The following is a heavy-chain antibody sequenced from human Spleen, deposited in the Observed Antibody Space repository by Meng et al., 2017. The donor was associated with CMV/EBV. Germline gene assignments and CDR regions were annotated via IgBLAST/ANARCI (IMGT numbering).Heavy chain of an antibody. D-gene: IGHD2/OR15-2a*01. Sequence: LTWVVCGGSISNANWWNWVRQPPGKGLEWIGQIYRSGSTNYNPSLKSRVTMSVDKSKNQFSLKLSSVTAADTAVYYCAGSRQYYFDYWGRGTLVTVSS. V-gene: IGHV4-4*02. J-gene: IGHJ4*02. CDR1: GGSISNANW. CDR2: IYRSGST. CDR3: AGSRQYYFDY.